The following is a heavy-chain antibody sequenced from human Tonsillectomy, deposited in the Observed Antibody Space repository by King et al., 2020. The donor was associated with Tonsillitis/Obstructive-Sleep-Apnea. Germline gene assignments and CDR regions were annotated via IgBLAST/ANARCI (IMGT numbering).Heavy chain of an antibody. Sequence: VQLVESGAEVKKPGASVTVSCKPSGYSFTSYDISWVRQAPGQGLEWMGWISAYNGNTNYAQKLQGRVTMTTDTSTSTAYMELRSLRSDDTAVYYCARESLEWELGAFDIWGQGTMVTVSS. CDR1: GYSFTSYD. D-gene: IGHD1-26*01. J-gene: IGHJ3*02. CDR2: ISAYNGNT. CDR3: ARESLEWELGAFDI. V-gene: IGHV1-18*01.